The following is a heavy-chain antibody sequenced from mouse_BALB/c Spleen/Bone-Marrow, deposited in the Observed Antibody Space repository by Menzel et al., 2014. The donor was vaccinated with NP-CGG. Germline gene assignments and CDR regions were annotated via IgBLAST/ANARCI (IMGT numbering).Heavy chain of an antibody. CDR1: GFNIKDTY. J-gene: IGHJ4*01. V-gene: IGHV14-3*02. Sequence: EVQLQQSGAELVKPGASVKLSCTASGFNIKDTYMHWVKQRPEQGLEWIGRIDPANGNTKYDPKFQGKATITADTSSNTVSLPLRSLICEDSAVYYCSRPIPLWGQGPSVPVSS. CDR2: IDPANGNT. CDR3: SRPIPL.